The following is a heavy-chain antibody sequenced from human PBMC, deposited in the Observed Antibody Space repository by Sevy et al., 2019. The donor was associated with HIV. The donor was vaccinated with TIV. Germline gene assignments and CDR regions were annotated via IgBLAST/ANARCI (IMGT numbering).Heavy chain of an antibody. Sequence: GGSLRLSCAASGFTFSGSAMHWVRQASGKGLEWVGRIRSKANSYATAYAASVKGRFTISRDDSKNTAYLQMNSLKTEDTAVYDCTRFTTSTRYNGMDVWGQGTTVTVSS. D-gene: IGHD1-26*01. CDR1: GFTFSGSA. J-gene: IGHJ6*02. V-gene: IGHV3-73*01. CDR2: IRSKANSYAT. CDR3: TRFTTSTRYNGMDV.